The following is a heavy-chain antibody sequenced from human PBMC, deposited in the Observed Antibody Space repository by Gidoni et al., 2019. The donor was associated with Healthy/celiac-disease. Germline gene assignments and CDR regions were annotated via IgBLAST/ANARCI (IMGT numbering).Heavy chain of an antibody. Sequence: EVQLGESGGGVVQPGGSLRLSCAASGFTVISNYMCWVRQAPGKGLEWVSFIYVGGITYYADSVKVRFTISRDNSKNTLYLQMTSLRAEDTAVYYCARDMGGSGPQGYWGQGTLVTVSS. J-gene: IGHJ4*02. V-gene: IGHV3-66*01. D-gene: IGHD3-10*01. CDR2: IYVGGIT. CDR1: GFTVISNY. CDR3: ARDMGGSGPQGY.